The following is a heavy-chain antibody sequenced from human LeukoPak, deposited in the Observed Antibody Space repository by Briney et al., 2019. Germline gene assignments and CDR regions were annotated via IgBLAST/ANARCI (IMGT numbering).Heavy chain of an antibody. CDR3: ARGGVYCSSTNCPYNWFDP. D-gene: IGHD2-2*01. V-gene: IGHV1-2*02. CDR1: GYTFTGYY. CDR2: INPNSGGT. J-gene: IGHJ5*02. Sequence: ASVKVSCKASGYTFTGYYMHWVRQAPGQGLEWMGWINPNSGGTNYAQKFQGRVTMTRDTSITTAYMELRSLRSDDTAVYYCARGGVYCSSTNCPYNWFDPWGQGTLVTVSS.